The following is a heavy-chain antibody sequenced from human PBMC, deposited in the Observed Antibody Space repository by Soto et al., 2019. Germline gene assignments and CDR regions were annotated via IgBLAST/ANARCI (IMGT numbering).Heavy chain of an antibody. CDR2: INQDGSEK. D-gene: IGHD1-26*01. Sequence: EVHLVESGGGLVQTGGSLRLSCAIFESTVSRDWMNWVRQAPGKGLGWVAHINQDGSEKYYVDSVKGRFTISRDNAKKSLYLQMNSLSPADTAMYYCSGGVGDAFWGQGTLVTVSS. CDR1: ESTVSRDW. J-gene: IGHJ4*02. CDR3: SGGVGDAF. V-gene: IGHV3-7*04.